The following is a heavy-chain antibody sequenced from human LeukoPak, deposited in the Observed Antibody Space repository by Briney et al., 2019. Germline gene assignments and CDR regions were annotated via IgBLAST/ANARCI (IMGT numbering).Heavy chain of an antibody. CDR2: ISSSSNYI. D-gene: IGHD5-12*01. V-gene: IGHV3-21*04. CDR3: AKAEGGYPWGSVDY. CDR1: GFTFSSYS. Sequence: GGSLRLSCAASGFTFSSYSMNWVRQAPGKGLEWVSSISSSSNYIYYADSVKGRFTISRDNSKNTLYLQMNSLRAEDTAVYYCAKAEGGYPWGSVDYWGQGTLVTVSS. J-gene: IGHJ4*02.